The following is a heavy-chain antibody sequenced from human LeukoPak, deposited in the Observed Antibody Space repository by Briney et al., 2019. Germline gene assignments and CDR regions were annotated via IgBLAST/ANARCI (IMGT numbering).Heavy chain of an antibody. D-gene: IGHD3-10*01. CDR2: ISASGVST. V-gene: IGHV3-23*01. J-gene: IGHJ6*04. CDR3: AKDPPFGDYYYHVDV. CDR1: GFTFSTSA. Sequence: GGSLRLSCAAAGFTFSTSAMSWVRQAPGKGLEWVSAISASGVSTYYADSVKGRFTISRDNSKSTLYLRMNSLRGEDTAVYYCAKDPPFGDYYYHVDVWGKGTTVTVSS.